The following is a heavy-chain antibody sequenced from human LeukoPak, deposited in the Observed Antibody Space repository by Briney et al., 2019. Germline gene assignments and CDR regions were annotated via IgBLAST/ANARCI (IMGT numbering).Heavy chain of an antibody. J-gene: IGHJ4*02. Sequence: SGTLSLTCTVSGGSINSYYWSWIRQPPGKGLEWIGYIYYSGSTNYSPSLKGRVTISVDTSKSQFSLKLSSVTAADTAVYYCARGLAAAGTSYFDYWGQGTLVTVSS. CDR2: IYYSGST. CDR1: GGSINSYY. D-gene: IGHD6-13*01. V-gene: IGHV4-59*01. CDR3: ARGLAAAGTSYFDY.